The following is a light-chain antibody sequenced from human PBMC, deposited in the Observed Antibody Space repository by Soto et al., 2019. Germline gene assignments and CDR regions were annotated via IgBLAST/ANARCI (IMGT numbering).Light chain of an antibody. CDR3: QQRSNWPPEFT. V-gene: IGKV3-11*01. CDR1: QSVSSY. Sequence: IALTQSPATLSLSPGERATLSCRASQSVSSYLAWYQQKPGQAPRLLIYDASNRATGIPARFSGSVSGTDFTLTISSLEPEDFAVYYCQQRSNWPPEFTFGPGTKVDI. CDR2: DAS. J-gene: IGKJ3*01.